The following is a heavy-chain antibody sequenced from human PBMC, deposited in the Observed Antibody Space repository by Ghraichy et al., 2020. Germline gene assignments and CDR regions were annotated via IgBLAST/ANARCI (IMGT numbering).Heavy chain of an antibody. D-gene: IGHD5-12*01. J-gene: IGHJ5*02. CDR1: GFTVSPYY. V-gene: IGHV3-66*01. CDR3: ARGRYSDL. Sequence: GGSLRLSCAASGFTVSPYYMNWVRQAPGKGLQWVSVIYTTGSAYYVDSVKGRFTVSRDNSKNTLYLQMNSLRAEDTAVYYCARGRYSDLWGQGTLVTVSS. CDR2: IYTTGSA.